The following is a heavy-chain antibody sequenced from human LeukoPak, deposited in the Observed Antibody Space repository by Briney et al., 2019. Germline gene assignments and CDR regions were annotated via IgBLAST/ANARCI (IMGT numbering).Heavy chain of an antibody. CDR1: GLTFSSYA. D-gene: IGHD3-22*01. CDR3: ARERYYYDSSGMDGYDAFDI. J-gene: IGHJ3*02. Sequence: PGGPLRPSCAAPGLTFSSYAMPWVRKAPAKGLGWVPVISYVGGNKYYADSVKGRFTISRDNSKNTLYLQMNSLRAEDTAVYYCARERYYYDSSGMDGYDAFDIWGQGTMVTVSS. CDR2: ISYVGGNK. V-gene: IGHV3-30-3*01.